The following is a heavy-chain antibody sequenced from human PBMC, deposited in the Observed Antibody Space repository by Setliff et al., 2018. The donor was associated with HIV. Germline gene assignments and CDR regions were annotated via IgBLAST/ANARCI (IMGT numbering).Heavy chain of an antibody. CDR3: ARTSTTTGTTLNWFDP. V-gene: IGHV3-21*01. D-gene: IGHD1-1*01. CDR1: GFTSGFTFTNYW. Sequence: GGSLRLSCAASGFTSGFTFTNYWMSWVRQAPGKGLEWISSISSNIIYIYYADSVRGRFTISRDNAKNSLYLQMNSLRVEDTAVYYCARTSTTTGTTLNWFDPWGQGTLVTVSS. J-gene: IGHJ5*02. CDR2: ISSNIIYI.